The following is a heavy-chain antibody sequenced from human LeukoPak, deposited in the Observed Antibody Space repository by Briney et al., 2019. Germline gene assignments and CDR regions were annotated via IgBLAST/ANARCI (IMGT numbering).Heavy chain of an antibody. J-gene: IGHJ4*02. D-gene: IGHD3-10*01. CDR3: ARLYGSGSPFDY. CDR2: IYYSGST. CDR1: GGSISSYY. Sequence: SETLSLTCTVSGGSISSYYWSWIRQPPGKGLEWIGYIYYSGSTNYNPSLKSRVTISVDTSKNQFSLKLSSVTAAGTAVYYCARLYGSGSPFDYWGQGTLVTVSS. V-gene: IGHV4-59*08.